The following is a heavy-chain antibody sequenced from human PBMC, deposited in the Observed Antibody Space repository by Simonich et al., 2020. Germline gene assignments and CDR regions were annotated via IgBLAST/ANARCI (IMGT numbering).Heavy chain of an antibody. CDR1: GGSISSSSYY. CDR3: ARHAGFAFDI. CDR2: IYSSGST. V-gene: IGHV4-39*01. Sequence: QLQLQESGPGLVKPSETLSLTCTVSGGSISSSSYYWGWIRQPPGKGLEWLGSIYSSGSTYYNPSLKSRVTISVDTSKNQFSLKLSSVTAADTAVYYCARHAGFAFDIWGQGTMVTVSS. J-gene: IGHJ3*02. D-gene: IGHD6-13*01.